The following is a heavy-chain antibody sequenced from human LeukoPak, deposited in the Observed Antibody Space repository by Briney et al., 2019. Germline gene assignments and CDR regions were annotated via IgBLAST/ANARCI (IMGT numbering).Heavy chain of an antibody. Sequence: PSETLSLTCTVSAGSISSYYWSWIRQPPGKGLEWIGYIYYSGSTNYNPSLKSRVTISVDTSKNQFSLKLSSVTAADTAVYYCARVRRAFGAFDIWGQGTMVTVSS. V-gene: IGHV4-59*01. J-gene: IGHJ3*02. CDR2: IYYSGST. D-gene: IGHD3-16*01. CDR1: AGSISSYY. CDR3: ARVRRAFGAFDI.